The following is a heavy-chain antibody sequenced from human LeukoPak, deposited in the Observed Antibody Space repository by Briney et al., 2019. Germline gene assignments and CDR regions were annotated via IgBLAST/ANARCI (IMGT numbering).Heavy chain of an antibody. CDR1: GGSISSYY. D-gene: IGHD3-3*01. CDR3: ARDRRLAGYYDFWSGSPAGDY. V-gene: IGHV4-59*01. Sequence: PSETLSLTCTVSGGSISSYYWSWIRQPPGEGLEWIGYIYYSGSTNYNPSLKSRVTISVDTSKNQFSLKLSSVTAADTAVYYCARDRRLAGYYDFWSGSPAGDYWGQGTLVTVSS. CDR2: IYYSGST. J-gene: IGHJ4*02.